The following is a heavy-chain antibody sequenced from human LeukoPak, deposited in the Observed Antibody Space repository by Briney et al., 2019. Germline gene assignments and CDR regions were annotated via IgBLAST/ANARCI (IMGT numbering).Heavy chain of an antibody. CDR1: GFIFSSYG. Sequence: GGSLRHSCSASGFIFSSYGMHWVRQAPGKGLEWVAVIWYHGSKTYYADSVQGRFTVSRDNSKNTLYLQMNSLRAEDTAVYYCARDGQHLALEYWGQGTLVTVCS. D-gene: IGHD6-13*01. CDR3: ARDGQHLALEY. J-gene: IGHJ4*02. CDR2: IWYHGSKT. V-gene: IGHV3-33*01.